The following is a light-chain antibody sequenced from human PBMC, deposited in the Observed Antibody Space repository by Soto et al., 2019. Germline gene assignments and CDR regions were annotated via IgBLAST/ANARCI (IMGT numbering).Light chain of an antibody. Sequence: QSVLTQPPSVSAAPGQRVTISCAGSRPNIGNNYVSWYQQLPGTAPKLLIYDNNNRPSGIPDRFSGSKSGTSATLGISGLQTGDEADYDCGTCDSSLSAGVFGGGTKVTVL. CDR3: GTCDSSLSAGV. CDR1: RPNIGNNY. CDR2: DNN. J-gene: IGLJ2*01. V-gene: IGLV1-51*01.